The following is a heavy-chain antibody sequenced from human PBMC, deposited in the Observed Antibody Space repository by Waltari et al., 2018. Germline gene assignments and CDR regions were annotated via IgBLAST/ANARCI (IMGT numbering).Heavy chain of an antibody. Sequence: QVQLQESGPGLVKPSQTLSLTCTVSGGSISSGSYSWSWIRQPAGKGLEWIGYIYTSGSTNYNPSLKSRVTISVDTSKNQFSLKLSSVTAADTAVYYCAAETDYGRNDYWGQGTLVTVSS. D-gene: IGHD4-17*01. V-gene: IGHV4-61*09. CDR2: IYTSGST. CDR3: AAETDYGRNDY. J-gene: IGHJ4*02. CDR1: GGSISSGSYS.